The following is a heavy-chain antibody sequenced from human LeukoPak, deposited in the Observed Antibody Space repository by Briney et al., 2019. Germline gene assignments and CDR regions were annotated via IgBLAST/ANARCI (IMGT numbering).Heavy chain of an antibody. V-gene: IGHV4-59*08. CDR3: ARLQGRGDNYLDF. Sequence: PSETLSLTCAVAGASISNYYGSWIRQPPGNGLEWIGYLSYTGSTNYNPSLNSRVTISGEASKNQFSLKLTSVTAADTAVYYCARLQGRGDNYLDFWGQGALVTVSS. CDR2: LSYTGST. CDR1: GASISNYY. J-gene: IGHJ4*02. D-gene: IGHD7-27*01.